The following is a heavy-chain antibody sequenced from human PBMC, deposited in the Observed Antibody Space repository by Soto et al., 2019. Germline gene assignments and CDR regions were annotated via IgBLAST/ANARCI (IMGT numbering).Heavy chain of an antibody. V-gene: IGHV1-18*01. CDR2: SSADSDHR. CDR3: ARGPPGSGRTCSSPFLLYWFDY. D-gene: IGHD2-15*01. CDR1: GYTFNSYG. J-gene: IGHJ5*01. Sequence: QIQLVQSRAEVKKPGASVTVSCKASGYTFNSYGITWVRQAPGQGLEWMGWSSADSDHRNYAQKFQGRVTMTTETTAATTYLELRSLTSDDTAVYYCARGPPGSGRTCSSPFLLYWFDYWGQGTLFTVSS.